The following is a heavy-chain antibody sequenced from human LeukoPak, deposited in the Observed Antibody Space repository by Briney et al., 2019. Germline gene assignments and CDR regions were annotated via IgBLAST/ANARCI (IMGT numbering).Heavy chain of an antibody. J-gene: IGHJ4*02. CDR2: IKEDGSEK. CDR1: GFTFSSYW. D-gene: IGHD4-11*01. Sequence: QPGGSLRLSCAASGFTFSSYWMTWVRQALGKGLEWVANIKEDGSEKYYVDSVEGRFTISRDNARDSVYLQMHSLRAEDTAVYYCATDRDYTFDYWGQGTLVTVSS. CDR3: ATDRDYTFDY. V-gene: IGHV3-7*01.